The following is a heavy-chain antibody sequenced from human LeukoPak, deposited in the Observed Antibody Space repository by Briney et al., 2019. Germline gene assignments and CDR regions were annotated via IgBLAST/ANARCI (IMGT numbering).Heavy chain of an antibody. CDR3: TTGGSTAGN. CDR2: IRRTADGGTA. CDR1: GFTFSSVW. J-gene: IGHJ4*02. V-gene: IGHV3-15*01. Sequence: GGSLRLSCTASGFTFSSVWMSWVRQAPGKGLQWVGRIRRTADGGTADYAAPVQGRFSISRDDSKKTLYLQMNSLKTEDTAVYYCTTGGSTAGNWGQGTLVTVSS.